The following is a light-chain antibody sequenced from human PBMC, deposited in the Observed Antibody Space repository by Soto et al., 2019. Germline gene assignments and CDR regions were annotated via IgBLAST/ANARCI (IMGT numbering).Light chain of an antibody. J-gene: IGKJ4*01. V-gene: IGKV3-11*01. CDR2: DAS. CDR1: QSVSSY. CDR3: QQRSNWTLT. Sequence: EIVLTQSPATLSLSPGERATLSCRASQSVSSYLAWYPKKPGQDPSIPIYDASNRATGIPARFSGSGSGTDFTLTISRLQTEDFAVYDCQQRSNWTLTFGGGTKVDIK.